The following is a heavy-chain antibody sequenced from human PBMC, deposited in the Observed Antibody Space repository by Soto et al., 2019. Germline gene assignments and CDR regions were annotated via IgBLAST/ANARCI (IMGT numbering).Heavy chain of an antibody. V-gene: IGHV4-59*01. CDR2: IYYSGST. J-gene: IGHJ4*02. CDR3: ARDKIGAVAGTDY. Sequence: SETLSLTCTVSGGSISSYYWSWIRQPPGKGLEWIGYIYYSGSTNYNPSLKSRVTISVDTSKNQFSLKLSSVTAADTAVYYCARDKIGAVAGTDYWGQGTLVTVSS. D-gene: IGHD6-19*01. CDR1: GGSISSYY.